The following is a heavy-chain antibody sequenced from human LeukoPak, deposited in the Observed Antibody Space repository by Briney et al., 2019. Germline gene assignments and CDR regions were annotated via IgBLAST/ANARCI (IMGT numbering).Heavy chain of an antibody. CDR3: ARVDSSWPYYYYGMDV. CDR2: FDPEDGET. J-gene: IGHJ6*02. D-gene: IGHD6-13*01. V-gene: IGHV1-24*01. Sequence: ASVKVSCKVSGYTLTELSMHWVRQAPGKGLEWMGGFDPEDGETIYAQKFQGRVTMTEDTSTDTAYMELSSLRSDDTAVYYCARVDSSWPYYYYGMDVWGQGTTVTVSS. CDR1: GYTLTELS.